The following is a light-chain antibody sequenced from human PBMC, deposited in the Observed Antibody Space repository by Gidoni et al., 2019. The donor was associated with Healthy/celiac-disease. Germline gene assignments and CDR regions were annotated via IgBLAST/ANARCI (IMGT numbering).Light chain of an antibody. CDR2: EVS. V-gene: IGLV2-14*01. CDR3: SSYTSSSTLDDAVV. CDR1: SSDGGGYNY. Sequence: QSVLTQPASVSGSPGQSTTISCTGTSSDGGGYNYVSWYQQHPGKAPKLMIYEVSNRPSGVSNRFSGSKSGNTASLTISGLQAEDEADYYCSSYTSSSTLDDAVVFGGGTKLTVL. J-gene: IGLJ2*01.